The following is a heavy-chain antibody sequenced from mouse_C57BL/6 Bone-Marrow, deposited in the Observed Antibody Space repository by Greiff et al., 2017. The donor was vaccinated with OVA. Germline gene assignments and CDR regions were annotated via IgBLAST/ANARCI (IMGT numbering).Heavy chain of an antibody. J-gene: IGHJ3*01. D-gene: IGHD2-4*01. V-gene: IGHV5-6*01. CDR1: GFTFSSYG. CDR2: ISSGGSYT. CDR3: ARHSDDSTWFAD. Sequence: EVQVVESGGDLVKPGGSLKLSCAASGFTFSSYGMSWVRQTPDKRLEWVATISSGGSYTYYPDSVKGRFTISRDNAKHTLYLQMSSLKSEDTAMYYSARHSDDSTWFADWGQGTLVSVSA.